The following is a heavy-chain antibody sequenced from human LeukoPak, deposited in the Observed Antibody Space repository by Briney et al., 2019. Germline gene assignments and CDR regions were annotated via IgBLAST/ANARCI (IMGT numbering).Heavy chain of an antibody. J-gene: IGHJ4*02. CDR2: ISGSGGST. CDR1: GFTFRSYA. D-gene: IGHD5-18*01. CDR3: AREGLSYGFDY. V-gene: IGHV3-23*01. Sequence: GGSLRLSCAASGFTFRSYAMSWVRQAPGKGLEWVSAISGSGGSTYYADSVKRRFTISRDNSKNTLYLQMNSLRAEDTAVYYCAREGLSYGFDYWGQGTLVTVSS.